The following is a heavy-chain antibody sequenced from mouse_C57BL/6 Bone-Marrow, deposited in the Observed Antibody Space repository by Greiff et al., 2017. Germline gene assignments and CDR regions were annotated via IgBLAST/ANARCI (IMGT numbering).Heavy chain of an antibody. CDR2: ISSGGDYI. D-gene: IGHD1-1*01. V-gene: IGHV5-9-1*02. CDR1: GFTFSSYA. J-gene: IGHJ1*03. Sequence: EVKLVESGEGLVKPGGSLKLSCAASGFTFSSYAMSWVRQTPEKRLEWVAYISSGGDYIYYADTVKGRFTISRDNARNTLYLQMSSLKSEDTAMYYCTRAYYDGSSYWYFEVWGTGTTVTVSS. CDR3: TRAYYDGSSYWYFEV.